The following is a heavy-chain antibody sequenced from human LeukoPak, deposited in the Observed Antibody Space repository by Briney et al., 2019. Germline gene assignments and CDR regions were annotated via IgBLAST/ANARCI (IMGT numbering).Heavy chain of an antibody. CDR2: ISWNSGSI. V-gene: IGHV3-9*01. J-gene: IGHJ2*01. CDR1: GFTFDDYA. D-gene: IGHD6-13*01. CDR3: AKEAVHQAAAALYWYFDL. Sequence: PGRSLRLSCAASGFTFDDYAMHWVRQAPGKGLEWVSGISWNSGSIGYADSVKGRFTISRDNAKNSLYLQMNSLRAEDTALYYCAKEAVHQAAAALYWYFDLWGRGTLVTVSS.